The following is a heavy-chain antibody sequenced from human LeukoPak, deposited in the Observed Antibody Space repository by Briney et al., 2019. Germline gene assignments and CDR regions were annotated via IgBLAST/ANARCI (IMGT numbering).Heavy chain of an antibody. CDR2: ISSSGGST. D-gene: IGHD3-16*01. V-gene: IGHV3-23*01. Sequence: GGSLRLSCAASGFTFSSYAMSWVRQAPGKGLEWVSGISSSGGSTVYADSVKGRFTISRDNFRNTVFLQMNSLRAEDTAVYYCAKDQGSGLGMYSGGYFDYWGQGTLVTVSS. J-gene: IGHJ4*02. CDR1: GFTFSSYA. CDR3: AKDQGSGLGMYSGGYFDY.